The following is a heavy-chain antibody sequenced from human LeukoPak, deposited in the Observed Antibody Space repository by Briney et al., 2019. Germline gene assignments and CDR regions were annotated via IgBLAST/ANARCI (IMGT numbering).Heavy chain of an antibody. CDR3: ARALRGTFDY. Sequence: SPSETLSLTCTVSGGSISSGSYYWSWIRQPAGKGLEWIGRIYTSGSTNYNPSLKSRVTISVDTSKNQFSLKLSSVTAADTAVYYCARALRGTFDYWGQGTLVTVSS. CDR2: IYTSGST. CDR1: GGSISSGSYY. D-gene: IGHD3-16*01. V-gene: IGHV4-61*02. J-gene: IGHJ4*02.